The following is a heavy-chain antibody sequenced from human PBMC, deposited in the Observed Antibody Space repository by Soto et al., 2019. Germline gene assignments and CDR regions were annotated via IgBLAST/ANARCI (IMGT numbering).Heavy chain of an antibody. J-gene: IGHJ4*02. CDR1: GYTFTSYY. V-gene: IGHV1-46*03. CDR3: ARDPTSNYYDSSGYYYPAYYFDY. Sequence: ASVKVSCKASGYTFTSYYMHWVRQAPGQGLEWMGIINPSGGSTSYAQKFQGRVTMTRDTSTSTVYMELSSLRSEDTAVYYCARDPTSNYYDSSGYYYPAYYFDYWGQGTLVTVSS. D-gene: IGHD3-22*01. CDR2: INPSGGST.